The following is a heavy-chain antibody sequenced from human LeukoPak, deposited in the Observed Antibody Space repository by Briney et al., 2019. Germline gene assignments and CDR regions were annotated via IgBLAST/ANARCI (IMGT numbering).Heavy chain of an antibody. Sequence: PGGPLRLSCAASGFTFSNYWMHWVRQAPGKGLVWVSRINSDGINTSYADSVKGRFTISRDNAKKSLYLQMKSLRAEDTAVYYCAREQLDAFDIWGQGTMVTVSS. CDR3: AREQLDAFDI. V-gene: IGHV3-74*01. CDR1: GFTFSNYW. J-gene: IGHJ3*02. CDR2: INSDGINT. D-gene: IGHD1-1*01.